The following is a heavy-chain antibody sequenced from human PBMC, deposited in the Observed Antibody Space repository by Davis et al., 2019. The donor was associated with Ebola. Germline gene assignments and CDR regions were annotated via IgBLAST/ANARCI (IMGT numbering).Heavy chain of an antibody. Sequence: GESLKISCAVSGFTFSSCGMHWVRQAPGKGLEWVAVISYDGSKTYYADSVKGRFTISRDNSKNTLYLQMNGLRVEDTAIYYCAKDTSNIWFDIWGQGTNVTVSS. CDR2: ISYDGSKT. J-gene: IGHJ3*02. CDR3: AKDTSNIWFDI. D-gene: IGHD1-26*01. V-gene: IGHV3-30*18. CDR1: GFTFSSCG.